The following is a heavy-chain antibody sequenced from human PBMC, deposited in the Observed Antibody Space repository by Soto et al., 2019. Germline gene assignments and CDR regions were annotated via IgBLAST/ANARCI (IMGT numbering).Heavy chain of an antibody. J-gene: IGHJ3*02. CDR3: ARHALTDYYDSSGYSLGAFDI. D-gene: IGHD3-22*01. V-gene: IGHV5-10-1*01. CDR2: IDPRDSYT. CDR1: GYSFTSYW. Sequence: GESLKISCKGSGYSFTSYWISWVRQMPGKGLEWMGRIDPRDSYTNYSPSFQGHVTISADKSISTAYLQWSSLKASDTAMYYCARHALTDYYDSSGYSLGAFDIWGQGTMVTVSS.